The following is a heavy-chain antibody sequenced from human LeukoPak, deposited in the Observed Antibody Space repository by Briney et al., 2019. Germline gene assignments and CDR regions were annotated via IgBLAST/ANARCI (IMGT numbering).Heavy chain of an antibody. D-gene: IGHD3-22*01. Sequence: SETLSLTCTVSGGSISSSSYYWGWIRQPPGKGLEWIGSIYYSGSTYYNPSLKSRVTISVDTSKNQFSLKLSSVTAAVTAVYYCARDMSGYYDSSGYYSYWGQGTLVTVSS. J-gene: IGHJ4*02. CDR1: GGSISSSSYY. CDR2: IYYSGST. V-gene: IGHV4-39*07. CDR3: ARDMSGYYDSSGYYSY.